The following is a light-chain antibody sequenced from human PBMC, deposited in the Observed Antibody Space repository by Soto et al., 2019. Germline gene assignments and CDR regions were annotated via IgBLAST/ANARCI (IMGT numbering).Light chain of an antibody. CDR1: QSVSSN. Sequence: ETVMTQSPATLSVSPGERATLSCRASQSVSSNVAWYQQTPGQAPRLLIYGASTRATGIPDRFSGRGSGTDFTLTISSLRSEDFDVYDCQQYNNWSPVTFGQGTRLDIK. V-gene: IGKV3-15*01. J-gene: IGKJ5*01. CDR2: GAS. CDR3: QQYNNWSPVT.